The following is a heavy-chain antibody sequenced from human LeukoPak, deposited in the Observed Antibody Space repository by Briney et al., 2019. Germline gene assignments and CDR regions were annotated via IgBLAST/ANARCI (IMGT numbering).Heavy chain of an antibody. V-gene: IGHV4-61*02. CDR1: GASISSGSYY. CDR2: IFASGST. J-gene: IGHJ6*03. D-gene: IGHD3-10*01. Sequence: SETLSLTCTVSGASISSGSYYWNWIRQPAGKGLEWIGRIFASGSTNYNPSLKSRVTISVDTSKNQFSLKLSSVTAADTAVYYCARAAVVRGYYFYMDVWGKGTTVTVS. CDR3: ARAAVVRGYYFYMDV.